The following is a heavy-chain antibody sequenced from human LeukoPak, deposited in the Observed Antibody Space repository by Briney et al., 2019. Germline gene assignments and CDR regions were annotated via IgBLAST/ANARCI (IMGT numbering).Heavy chain of an antibody. CDR2: INSNTGGT. D-gene: IGHD6-6*01. CDR3: ARDDSSSSANAFDI. V-gene: IGHV1-2*02. Sequence: ASVKVSCKASGYTFTGYHMHWVRQAPGQGLEWMGWINSNTGGTNYAQEFQGRVTMTRDTSISTAYMDLSSLRSDDTAVYYCARDDSSSSANAFDIWGQWTMVSVSS. CDR1: GYTFTGYH. J-gene: IGHJ3*02.